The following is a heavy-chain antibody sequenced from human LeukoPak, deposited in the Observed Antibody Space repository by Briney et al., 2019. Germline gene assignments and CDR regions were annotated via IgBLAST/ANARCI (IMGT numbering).Heavy chain of an antibody. Sequence: PGGSLRLSCTASGFTFSDDHMDWVRQAPGKGLEWIGRIRSTATTEYAASVKGRFTISRDDSKNSVYMQMNSLKTEDTAVYFCAKSKPGNILDYWGQGTLLTVSS. CDR3: AKSKPGNILDY. J-gene: IGHJ4*02. D-gene: IGHD2/OR15-2a*01. CDR2: IRSTATT. V-gene: IGHV3-72*01. CDR1: GFTFSDDH.